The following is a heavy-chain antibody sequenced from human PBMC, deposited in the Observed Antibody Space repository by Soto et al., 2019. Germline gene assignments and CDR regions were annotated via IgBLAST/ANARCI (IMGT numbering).Heavy chain of an antibody. Sequence: TLSLTCTVSGGSISSYYWSWIRQPPGKGLEWIGYIYYSGSTNYNPSLKSRVTISVDTSKNQFSLKLSSVTAADTAVYYCARGTEDYGNWFDPWGQGTLVTVSS. CDR3: ARGTEDYGNWFDP. D-gene: IGHD2-8*02. CDR1: GGSISSYY. J-gene: IGHJ5*02. CDR2: IYYSGST. V-gene: IGHV4-59*01.